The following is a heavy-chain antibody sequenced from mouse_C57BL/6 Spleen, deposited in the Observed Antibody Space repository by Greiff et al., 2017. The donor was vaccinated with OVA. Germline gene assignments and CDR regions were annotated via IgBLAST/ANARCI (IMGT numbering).Heavy chain of an antibody. J-gene: IGHJ3*01. Sequence: VQLQQPGAELVKPGASVKMSCKASGYTFTSYWITWVKQRPGQGLEWIGDIYPGSGSTNYNEKFKSKATLTVDTSSSTAYMQLSSLTSEDSAVYYCARSGDGYYGRWFAYWGQGTLVTVSA. D-gene: IGHD2-3*01. CDR3: ARSGDGYYGRWFAY. CDR1: GYTFTSYW. CDR2: IYPGSGST. V-gene: IGHV1-55*01.